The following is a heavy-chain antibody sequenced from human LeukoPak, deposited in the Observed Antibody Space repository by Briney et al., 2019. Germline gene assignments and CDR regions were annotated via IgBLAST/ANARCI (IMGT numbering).Heavy chain of an antibody. V-gene: IGHV3-23*01. J-gene: IGHJ4*02. CDR2: ISDSGGST. CDR1: EFTFSSYA. D-gene: IGHD2-2*01. CDR3: AKDRRACSSSSCYYRFDY. Sequence: GGSLRLSCAASEFTFSSYAMSWVRQAPGKGLEWVSAISDSGGSTYYADSVKGRFTVSRDNSKNTMYLQMNSLRAEDTAVYYCAKDRRACSSSSCYYRFDYWGLGTLVTVSS.